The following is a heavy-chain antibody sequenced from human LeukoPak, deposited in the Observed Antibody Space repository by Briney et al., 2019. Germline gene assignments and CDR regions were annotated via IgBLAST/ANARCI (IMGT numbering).Heavy chain of an antibody. Sequence: SQTLSLTCAISGDSVSSNSAAWNWIRQSPSRGLEWLGRTYYRSKWFNGYAGHVQSRISIHADTAKNQISLQPDSVTPEDTAVYYCARADCSRGVCDYDGPFDIWGRGTSVTVSS. CDR2: TYYRSKWFN. CDR3: ARADCSRGVCDYDGPFDI. D-gene: IGHD5/OR15-5a*01. J-gene: IGHJ3*02. V-gene: IGHV6-1*01. CDR1: GDSVSSNSAA.